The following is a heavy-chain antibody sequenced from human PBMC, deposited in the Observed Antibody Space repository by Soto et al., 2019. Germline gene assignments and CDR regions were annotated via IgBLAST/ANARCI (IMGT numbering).Heavy chain of an antibody. CDR3: ARRIPFGYGMDV. CDR2: ITSNGGNT. Sequence: EVQLVESGGGLVQPGGSQRLSCAASGFTFSSYAMHWVRQAPGKGLEYVSVITSNGGNTDYASSVKGRFTISRDNSTNTLYLQMGSLRAEDMAVYYCARRIPFGYGMDVWGQGTTVTVSS. V-gene: IGHV3-64*01. D-gene: IGHD2-21*01. CDR1: GFTFSSYA. J-gene: IGHJ6*02.